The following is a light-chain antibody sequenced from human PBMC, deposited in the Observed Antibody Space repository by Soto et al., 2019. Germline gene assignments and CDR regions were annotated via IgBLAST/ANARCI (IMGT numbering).Light chain of an antibody. J-gene: IGLJ1*01. CDR1: SGVVGAYDY. CDR2: EVS. V-gene: IGLV2-14*03. Sequence: QSALTQPASVSGSPGQSITISCTGTSGVVGAYDYVSWYQQHPDKAPKLMIYEVSNRPSGVSNRFSGSKSVNTATLTISGLQADDEADYYCSSYTSSSTRVFGTGTKVTVL. CDR3: SSYTSSSTRV.